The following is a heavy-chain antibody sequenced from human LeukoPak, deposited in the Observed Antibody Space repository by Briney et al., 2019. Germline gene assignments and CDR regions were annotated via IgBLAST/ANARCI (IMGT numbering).Heavy chain of an antibody. CDR1: GGSFSGYY. D-gene: IGHD3-10*01. V-gene: IGHV4-34*01. CDR3: ARDTVQGRYFDY. Sequence: PSETLSLTCAVYGGSFSGYYWSWIRQPPGKGLEWIGEINHSGSINYNPSLKSRVTISVDTSKNQFSLKLSSVTAADTAVYYCARDTVQGRYFDYWGQGTLVTVSS. J-gene: IGHJ4*02. CDR2: INHSGSI.